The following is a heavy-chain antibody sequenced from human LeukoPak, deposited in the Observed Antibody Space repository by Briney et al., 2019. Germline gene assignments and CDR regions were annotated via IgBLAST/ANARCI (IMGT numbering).Heavy chain of an antibody. D-gene: IGHD6-13*01. J-gene: IGHJ4*02. Sequence: NPSGTLSLTCAVSGGSISSSNWWTWVRQPPGKGLEWIGEIYHSGSTNYNPSLKSRVTISVDTSKNQFSLKLSSVTAADTAVYYCARGPRGQLVRRGGYYFDYWGQGTLVTVSS. V-gene: IGHV4-4*02. CDR2: IYHSGST. CDR1: GGSISSSNW. CDR3: ARGPRGQLVRRGGYYFDY.